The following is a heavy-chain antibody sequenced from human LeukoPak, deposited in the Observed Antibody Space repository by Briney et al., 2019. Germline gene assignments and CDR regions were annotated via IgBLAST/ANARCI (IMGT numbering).Heavy chain of an antibody. J-gene: IGHJ5*02. CDR1: GGSNSNSGYY. D-gene: IGHD4-11*01. Sequence: SETLSLTCTVSGGSNSNSGYYWGCIRQPPGKGLEWIGNIYYSGSTYYNPSLKSRVTISVDTSKNQFSLKMTSVTAADTAVYYCARAPFNYYQAFDPWGQGTLVTVSS. CDR3: ARAPFNYYQAFDP. V-gene: IGHV4-39*01. CDR2: IYYSGST.